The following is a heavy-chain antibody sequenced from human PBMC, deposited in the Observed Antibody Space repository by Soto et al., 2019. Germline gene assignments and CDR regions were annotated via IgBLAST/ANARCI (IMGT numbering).Heavy chain of an antibody. V-gene: IGHV1-8*01. D-gene: IGHD6-13*01. Sequence: AVKFCCKDSGYTFTSYDINWVRQATGQGLEWMGWMNPNSGNTGYAQKFQGRVTMTRNTSISTAYMELSSLRSEDTAVYYCARKEGSSWYYYYGMDVWGQGTMVTVSS. CDR1: GYTFTSYD. J-gene: IGHJ6*02. CDR3: ARKEGSSWYYYYGMDV. CDR2: MNPNSGNT.